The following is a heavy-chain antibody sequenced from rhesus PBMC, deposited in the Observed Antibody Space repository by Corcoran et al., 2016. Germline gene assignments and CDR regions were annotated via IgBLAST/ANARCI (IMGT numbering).Heavy chain of an antibody. Sequence: EVQLVQSGAEVKKPGASVKISCKAAGYTFTDYYLHWVRQAPGNGLEWMGRVDPEDGEAIHAPKFQDRVTITAYTSTDTAYMELSSLMSEDTAVYYCATVKSGWYSCWGQGVLVTVSS. CDR3: ATVKSGWYSC. J-gene: IGHJ4*01. CDR2: VDPEDGEA. CDR1: GYTFTDYY. D-gene: IGHD6-31*01. V-gene: IGHV1-111*02.